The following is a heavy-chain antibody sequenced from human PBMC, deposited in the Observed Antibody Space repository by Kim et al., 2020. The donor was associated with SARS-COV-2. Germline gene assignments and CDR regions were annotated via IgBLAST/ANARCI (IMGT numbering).Heavy chain of an antibody. D-gene: IGHD6-19*01. V-gene: IGHV3-15*01. J-gene: IGHJ4*02. CDR3: TTSLSSGPIGLNDY. CDR1: GFTFSNAW. Sequence: GGSLRLSCAASGFTFSNAWMSWVRQAPGKGLEWVGRIKSKTDGGTTDYAAPVKGRFTISRDDSKNTLYLQMNSLKTEDTAVYYCTTSLSSGPIGLNDYWGQGTLVTVSS. CDR2: IKSKTDGGTT.